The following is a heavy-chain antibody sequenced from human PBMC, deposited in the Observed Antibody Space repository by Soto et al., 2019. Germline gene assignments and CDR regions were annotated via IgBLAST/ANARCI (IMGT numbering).Heavy chain of an antibody. CDR2: IKSKTDGGTT. CDR3: TTDLLSRVLLRDY. D-gene: IGHD3-10*01. Sequence: EVQLVESGGGLVKPGGSLRLSCAASGFTFSNAWMSWVRQAPGKGLEWVGRIKSKTDGGTTDYAAPVKGRFTISRDDSKNTLYLQMNSLKTEDTAVYYCTTDLLSRVLLRDYWGQGTLVTVSS. J-gene: IGHJ4*02. V-gene: IGHV3-15*01. CDR1: GFTFSNAW.